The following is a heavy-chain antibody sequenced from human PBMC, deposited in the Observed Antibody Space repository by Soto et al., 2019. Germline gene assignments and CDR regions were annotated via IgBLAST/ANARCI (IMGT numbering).Heavy chain of an antibody. V-gene: IGHV4-59*01. CDR1: GGSISSNY. J-gene: IGHJ3*02. Sequence: PSETLSLTCTVSGGSISSNYWTWIRQPPGKGLEWIGYIYYSGSTNYNPSLKSRVTISVDTSKNQFSLKLSSVTAADTAVYYCARDVVTMVRGAVYAFDIWGQGTMVTVSS. CDR2: IYYSGST. D-gene: IGHD3-10*01. CDR3: ARDVVTMVRGAVYAFDI.